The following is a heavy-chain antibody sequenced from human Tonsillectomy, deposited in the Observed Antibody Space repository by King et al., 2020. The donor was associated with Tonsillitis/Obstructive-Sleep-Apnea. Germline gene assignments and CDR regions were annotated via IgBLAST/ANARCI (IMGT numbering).Heavy chain of an antibody. CDR2: ISTSSST. Sequence: VQLVESGGGLVKPGGSLRLSCAASGFTFSDYYMSWIRQAPGKGLEWVSYISTSSSTNYADSVKGRFTISRDNAKNSLHLQMNSLRAEDTAVYYCAIARFLGDIVVPSYYGMDVWGQGTTVTVSS. CDR1: GFTFSDYY. CDR3: AIARFLGDIVVPSYYGMDV. V-gene: IGHV3-11*06. J-gene: IGHJ6*02. D-gene: IGHD2-15*01.